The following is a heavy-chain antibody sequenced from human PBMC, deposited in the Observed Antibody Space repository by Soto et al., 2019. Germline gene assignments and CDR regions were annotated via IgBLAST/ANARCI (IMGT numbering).Heavy chain of an antibody. J-gene: IGHJ6*02. CDR2: INTYNGNT. CDR1: GYSFTRYG. D-gene: IGHD3-16*01. CDR3: AMVDVYVTPSPQDV. V-gene: IGHV1-18*01. Sequence: QVHLVQSRAEVKNPGASVKVSCKASGYSFTRYGIAWARQAPGQGLEWMGWINTYNGNTNYAQNLQGRVTLTTDTSTSTAYMELTSLRSTDTAIYYCAMVDVYVTPSPQDVWGQGTTVIVS.